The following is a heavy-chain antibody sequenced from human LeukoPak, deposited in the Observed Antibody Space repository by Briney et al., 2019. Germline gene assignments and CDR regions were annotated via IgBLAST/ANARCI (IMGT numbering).Heavy chain of an antibody. CDR1: GYTFTGYY. CDR3: ARGGDIVVVPAAIRPRTMVTGY. CDR2: INPNSGGT. Sequence: ASVKVSCKASGYTFTGYYMHWVRQAPGQGLEWMGWINPNSGGTNYAQKFQGRVTMTRDTSISTAYMELSRLRSDDTAVYYCARGGDIVVVPAAIRPRTMVTGYWGQGTLVTVSS. V-gene: IGHV1-2*02. D-gene: IGHD2-2*01. J-gene: IGHJ4*02.